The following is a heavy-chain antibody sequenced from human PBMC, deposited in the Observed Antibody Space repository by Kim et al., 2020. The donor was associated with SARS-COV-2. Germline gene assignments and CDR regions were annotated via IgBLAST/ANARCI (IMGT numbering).Heavy chain of an antibody. D-gene: IGHD6-19*01. Sequence: GESLKISCKGSGYSFTSYWIRWVRQMPGKGLEWMGRIDPSDSYTNYSPSFQGHVTISADKSISTAYLQWSSLKASDTAMYYCARHKWGIAVAGSSDYWGQGTLVTVSS. CDR3: ARHKWGIAVAGSSDY. V-gene: IGHV5-10-1*01. CDR1: GYSFTSYW. CDR2: IDPSDSYT. J-gene: IGHJ4*02.